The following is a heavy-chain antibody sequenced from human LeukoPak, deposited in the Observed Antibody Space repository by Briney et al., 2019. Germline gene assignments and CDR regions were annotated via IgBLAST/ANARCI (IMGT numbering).Heavy chain of an antibody. CDR2: INHSGSA. D-gene: IGHD3-3*01. CDR3: AREGGFYRPLDY. Sequence: PSETLSLTCAVYGGSFSDYAWGWIRQPPGKGLEWIGEINHSGSANYNPSLKSRLIMSVDLPENHISLKLTSVTAADTAVYYCAREGGFYRPLDYSGQGTLVTVSS. CDR1: GGSFSDYA. J-gene: IGHJ4*02. V-gene: IGHV4-34*01.